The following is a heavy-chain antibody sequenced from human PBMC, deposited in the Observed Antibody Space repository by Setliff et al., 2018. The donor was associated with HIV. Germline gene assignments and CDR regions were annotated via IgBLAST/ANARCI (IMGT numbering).Heavy chain of an antibody. CDR1: GDSTSRRC. CDR3: AQNYGWALGN. V-gene: IGHV4-4*02. D-gene: IGHD3-10*01. CDR2: TCNGGAF. J-gene: IGHJ4*02. Sequence: SETQSLTCAVSGDSTSRRCWSWVRQSQEKGLEWIGETCNGGAFNYNPFLRGRATISMGWPENHFSLRLTSVTATDTAVYYCAQNYGWALGNWGLGILVTVSS.